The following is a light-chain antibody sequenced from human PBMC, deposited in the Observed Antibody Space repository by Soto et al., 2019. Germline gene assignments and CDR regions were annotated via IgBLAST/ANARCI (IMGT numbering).Light chain of an antibody. J-gene: IGKJ1*01. CDR2: GAS. CDR3: QHYDNSPRT. V-gene: IGKV3-20*01. CDR1: QSVSSSY. Sequence: EIVLTQSPGTLSLSPGERATLSCRASQSVSSSYLAWYQQKPGQAPMLIIYGASSRATGIPDRFSGSGSGKDFTLTISRLEPEDFALYYCQHYDNSPRTFGQGTKVEIK.